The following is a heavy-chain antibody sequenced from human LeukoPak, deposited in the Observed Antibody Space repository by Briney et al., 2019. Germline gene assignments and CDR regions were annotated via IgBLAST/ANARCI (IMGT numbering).Heavy chain of an antibody. D-gene: IGHD1-1*01. V-gene: IGHV4-39*07. CDR3: ARDRLQLQS. J-gene: IGHJ5*02. CDR2: LYYSGIT. CDR1: GGSMITPSYY. Sequence: PSETLSLTCSVSGGSMITPSYYWGWIRQPPGKGLEWIGSLYYSGITYYNPSLKSRVTISVDTYIHQFSLKLSSVTAADTAVYYCARDRLQLQSWGQGTLVTVSS.